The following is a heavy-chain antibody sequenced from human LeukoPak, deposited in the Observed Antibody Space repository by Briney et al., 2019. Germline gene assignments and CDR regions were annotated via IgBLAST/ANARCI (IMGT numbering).Heavy chain of an antibody. CDR3: ARRYGSGSSGTFDY. V-gene: IGHV4-59*01. CDR1: GGSISSYY. Sequence: SETLSLTCTVSGGSISSYYWSWIRQPPGKGLEWIAYIYYSGSTNYNPSLKSRVTISVDTSKNQFSLKLSSVTAADTAVYYCARRYGSGSSGTFDYWGPGTLVTVSS. J-gene: IGHJ4*02. CDR2: IYYSGST. D-gene: IGHD3-10*01.